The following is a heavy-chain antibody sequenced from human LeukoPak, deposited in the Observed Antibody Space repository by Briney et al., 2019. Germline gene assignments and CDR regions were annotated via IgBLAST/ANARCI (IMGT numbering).Heavy chain of an antibody. D-gene: IGHD2-2*01. V-gene: IGHV3-23*01. J-gene: IGHJ4*02. CDR1: GFTFSSNA. CDR3: AKGGYCSSTSCYGYFDS. CDR2: ISISGGST. Sequence: GGSLRLSCAASGFTFSSNAMSWVRHAPGKGLELVSAISISGGSTYYADSVKGRFTISRDNSENTVYLQMNSLRVEDTAVYYCAKGGYCSSTSCYGYFDSWGQGTLVTVSS.